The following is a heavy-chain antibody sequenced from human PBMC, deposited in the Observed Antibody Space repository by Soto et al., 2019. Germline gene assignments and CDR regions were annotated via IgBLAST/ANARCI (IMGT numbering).Heavy chain of an antibody. CDR2: IYHSGST. CDR1: GYSISSGYY. Sequence: PSETLSLTCAVSGYSISSGYYWGWIRQPPGKGLEWIGSIYHSGSTYYNPSLKSRVTISVDTSKNQFSLKLSSVTAADTAVYHCARSDSSGYDAFDIWGQGTMVTVSS. J-gene: IGHJ3*02. CDR3: ARSDSSGYDAFDI. V-gene: IGHV4-38-2*01. D-gene: IGHD3-22*01.